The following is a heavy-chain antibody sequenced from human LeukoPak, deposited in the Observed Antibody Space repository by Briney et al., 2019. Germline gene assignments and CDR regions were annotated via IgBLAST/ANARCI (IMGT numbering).Heavy chain of an antibody. CDR2: ISYDGSNK. J-gene: IGHJ4*02. CDR3: ARDRFYGSGSYYPDY. D-gene: IGHD3-10*01. V-gene: IGHV3-30*03. CDR1: GFTFSNNA. Sequence: PGRSLRLSCAASGFTFSNNAMHWARQAPGKGLEWVALISYDGSNKHYADSVKGRFTISRDNSKNTLYLQMTSLRAEDTAVYYCARDRFYGSGSYYPDYWGQGTLVTVSS.